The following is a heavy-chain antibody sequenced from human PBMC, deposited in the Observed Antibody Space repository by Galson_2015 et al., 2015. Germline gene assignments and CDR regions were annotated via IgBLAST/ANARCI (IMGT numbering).Heavy chain of an antibody. D-gene: IGHD2-15*01. V-gene: IGHV3-7*03. J-gene: IGHJ6*02. CDR3: ARDRHSGYDFYYGMDV. CDR1: GFTFSSYW. CDR2: IKQDGSEK. Sequence: SLRLSCAASGFTFSSYWMSWVRQAPGKGLEWVANIKQDGSEKYYVDSVKGRFTISRDNAKNSLYLQMNSLRAEDTAVYYCARDRHSGYDFYYGMDVWGQGTTVTVSS.